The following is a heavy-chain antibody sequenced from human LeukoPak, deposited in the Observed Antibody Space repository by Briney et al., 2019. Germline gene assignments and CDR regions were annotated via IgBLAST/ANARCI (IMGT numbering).Heavy chain of an antibody. J-gene: IGHJ6*03. CDR2: ISAYNGDT. CDR1: GYTFISYG. V-gene: IGHV1-18*01. CDR3: ARSQTYYDFWSGSLGGYYYYYMDV. Sequence: ASVKVSCKASGYTFISYGISWVRQAPGQGLEWMGWISAYNGDTNYAQKLQGRVTMTTDTSTSTAYMELRSLRSDDTAVYYCARSQTYYDFWSGSLGGYYYYYMDVWGKGTTVTVSS. D-gene: IGHD3-3*01.